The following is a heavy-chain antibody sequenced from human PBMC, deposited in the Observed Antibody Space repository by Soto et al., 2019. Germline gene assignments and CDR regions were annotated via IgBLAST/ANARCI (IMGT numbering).Heavy chain of an antibody. CDR1: GYTFTSYG. D-gene: IGHD2-8*01. CDR3: ASALMVYAMGHYYGMDV. J-gene: IGHJ6*02. V-gene: IGHV1-18*01. CDR2: ISAYNGNT. Sequence: ASVKVSCKASGYTFTSYGISWVRQAPGQGLEWMGWISAYNGNTNYAQKLQGRVTMTTDTSTSTAYMELRSLRSDDTAVYYCASALMVYAMGHYYGMDVWGQGTTVTVSS.